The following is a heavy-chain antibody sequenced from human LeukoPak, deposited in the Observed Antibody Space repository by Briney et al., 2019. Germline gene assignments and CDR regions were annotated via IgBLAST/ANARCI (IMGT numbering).Heavy chain of an antibody. J-gene: IGHJ3*02. D-gene: IGHD1-26*01. V-gene: IGHV1-46*01. Sequence: ASVKVSCKAFGYTFTSNYMHWVRQAPGQGPEWMGVISPSGGSTTYAQKFQGRVTITADKSTSTAYMELSSLRSEDTAVYYCARDSIVGATGGAFDIWGQGTMVTVSS. CDR2: ISPSGGST. CDR1: GYTFTSNY. CDR3: ARDSIVGATGGAFDI.